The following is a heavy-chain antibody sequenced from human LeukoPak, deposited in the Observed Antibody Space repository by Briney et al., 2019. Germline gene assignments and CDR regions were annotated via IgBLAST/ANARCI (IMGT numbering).Heavy chain of an antibody. Sequence: QPGGSLRLSCAASGFTFSDHYMDWVRQAPGKGLEWVGRTRNKANSYTTEYAASVKGRFSISRDDSKSIAYLQMNSLKTEDTGVYYCAGDRGYYDTAWGQGTLVTVSS. D-gene: IGHD3-22*01. V-gene: IGHV3-72*01. CDR3: AGDRGYYDTA. CDR2: TRNKANSYTT. CDR1: GFTFSDHY. J-gene: IGHJ4*02.